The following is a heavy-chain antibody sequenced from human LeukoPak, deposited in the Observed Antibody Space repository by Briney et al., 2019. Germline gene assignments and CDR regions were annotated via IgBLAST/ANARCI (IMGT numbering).Heavy chain of an antibody. CDR2: INHSGST. CDR1: GGSFSGYY. Sequence: SETLSLTCAVYGGSFSGYYWSRIRQPPGKGLEWIGEINHSGSTNYNPSLKSRVTISVDTSKNQFSLKLSSVTAADTAVYYCARGRKRSVLRYFDWLMENWFDPWGQGTLVTVSS. J-gene: IGHJ5*02. V-gene: IGHV4-34*01. D-gene: IGHD3-9*01. CDR3: ARGRKRSVLRYFDWLMENWFDP.